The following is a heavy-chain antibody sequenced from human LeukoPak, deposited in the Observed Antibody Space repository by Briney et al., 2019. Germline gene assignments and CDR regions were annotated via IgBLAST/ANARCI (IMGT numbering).Heavy chain of an antibody. CDR3: ARTKITIFGGSFDY. Sequence: SETLSLTCTVSGGSISTSNYYWGWIRQPPGRGLEWIGNIFYSGSTYYNPSLKSRVTISVDTSKNQFSLKLSSVTAADTAVYYCARTKITIFGGSFDYWGQGTLVTVSS. CDR1: GGSISTSNYY. D-gene: IGHD3-3*01. V-gene: IGHV4-39*07. CDR2: IFYSGST. J-gene: IGHJ4*02.